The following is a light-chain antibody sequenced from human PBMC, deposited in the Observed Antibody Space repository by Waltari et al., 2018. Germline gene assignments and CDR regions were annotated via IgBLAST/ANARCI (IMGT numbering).Light chain of an antibody. CDR3: RQTTHGPGT. V-gene: IGKV2-30*01. J-gene: IGKJ1*01. CDR2: KVS. Sequence: QSLVFREEDTYLDLFQQRPGQSPRRLIYKVSNRDSGVPDRFSGSGAGTDVTLKISRVEAEDVGVYYCRQTTHGPGTFGQGTKVEI. CDR1: QSLVFREEDTY.